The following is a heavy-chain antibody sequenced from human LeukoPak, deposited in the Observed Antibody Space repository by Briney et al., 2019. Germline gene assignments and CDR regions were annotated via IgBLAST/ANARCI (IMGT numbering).Heavy chain of an antibody. J-gene: IGHJ3*01. D-gene: IGHD3-22*01. Sequence: GGSLRLSCGASGSTFSDYGMHWVRQAPGKGLEWVAVIWSDGSKKYYQDSVEGRFIISRDNNKGALYLEMNNLRDDDTGTYYCATVDSNGYPAFDLWGQGTKVIVSS. CDR2: IWSDGSKK. CDR3: ATVDSNGYPAFDL. CDR1: GSTFSDYG. V-gene: IGHV3-33*01.